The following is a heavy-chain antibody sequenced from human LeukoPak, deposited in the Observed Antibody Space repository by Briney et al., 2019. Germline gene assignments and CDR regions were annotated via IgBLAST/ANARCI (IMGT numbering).Heavy chain of an antibody. CDR2: IRPSGDNT. D-gene: IGHD3-22*01. CDR3: AKSPTYYYDSSGTDAFDI. J-gene: IGHJ3*02. Sequence: PGGSLRLSCAASGFTFSSYDMTWVRQAPGRGLEWVSSIRPSGDNTYYGDSVKGRFTISRDNSKNTVYLQMNNMRVDDTAVYYCAKSPTYYYDSSGTDAFDIWGQGTMVTVSS. V-gene: IGHV3-23*01. CDR1: GFTFSSYD.